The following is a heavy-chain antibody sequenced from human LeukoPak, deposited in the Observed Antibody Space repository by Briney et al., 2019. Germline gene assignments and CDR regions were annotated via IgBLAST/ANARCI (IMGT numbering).Heavy chain of an antibody. V-gene: IGHV1-2*02. CDR1: GYTFTGYY. J-gene: IGHJ4*02. CDR3: ARDYVHYDYVWGSYRLNY. D-gene: IGHD3-16*02. Sequence: ASVKVSCKASGYTFTGYYMHWVRQAPGQGLEWMGCINPNSGGTNYAQKFQGRVTMTRDTSISTAYMELSRLRSDDTAVYYCARDYVHYDYVWGSYRLNYWGQGTLVTVSS. CDR2: INPNSGGT.